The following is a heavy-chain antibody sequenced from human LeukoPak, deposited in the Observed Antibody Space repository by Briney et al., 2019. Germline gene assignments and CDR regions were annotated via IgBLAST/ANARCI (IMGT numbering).Heavy chain of an antibody. CDR2: ISSSSSYI. CDR1: GFTFSSYS. Sequence: GGSLRLSCAASGFTFSSYSMNWVRQAPGKGLEWVSSISSSSSYIYYADSVKGRFTISRDNAKNSLYLQMNSLSAEDTAVYYCASDSSGYYYTYYFDYWGQGTLVTVSS. V-gene: IGHV3-21*01. D-gene: IGHD3-22*01. J-gene: IGHJ4*02. CDR3: ASDSSGYYYTYYFDY.